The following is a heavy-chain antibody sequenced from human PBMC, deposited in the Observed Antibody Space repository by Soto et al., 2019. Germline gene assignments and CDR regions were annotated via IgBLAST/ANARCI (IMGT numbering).Heavy chain of an antibody. CDR3: ARDSRGSYQSY. CDR1: GFTFSSYS. J-gene: IGHJ4*02. V-gene: IGHV3-21*01. Sequence: GGSLRLSCAASGFTFSSYSMNWVRQAPGKGLEWVSSISSSSSYIYYADSVKGRFTISRDNAKNSLYLQMNSLRAEDTAVYYCARDSRGSYQSYWGQGTLVTVSS. CDR2: ISSSSSYI. D-gene: IGHD1-26*01.